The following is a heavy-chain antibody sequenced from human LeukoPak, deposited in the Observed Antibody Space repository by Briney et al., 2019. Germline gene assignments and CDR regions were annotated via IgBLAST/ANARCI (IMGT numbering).Heavy chain of an antibody. D-gene: IGHD1-14*01. CDR2: IYYSGST. CDR3: ARLAYNRGDY. Sequence: PSETLSLTCTVSGGSISNYYWSWIRQPPGKGLEWIGYIYYSGSTKYNPSLKSRVTISVDTSKNQFSLKLSSVTAADTAVYYCARLAYNRGDYWGQGTLVTVSS. CDR1: GGSISNYY. J-gene: IGHJ4*02. V-gene: IGHV4-59*12.